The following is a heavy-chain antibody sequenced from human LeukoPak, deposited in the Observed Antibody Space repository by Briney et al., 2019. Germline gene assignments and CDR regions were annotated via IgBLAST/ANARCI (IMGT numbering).Heavy chain of an antibody. Sequence: PSETLSLTCSVSGYSISSGYYWGWIRQPPGKGLEWIGIIYHSGTTDYNPSLRSRVTLSVDTSKNQFSLKLSSVTAADTAVYYCARLSGHYYRWFDPWGQGTLVTVSS. CDR2: IYHSGTT. CDR1: GYSISSGYY. D-gene: IGHD3-10*01. J-gene: IGHJ5*02. V-gene: IGHV4-38-2*02. CDR3: ARLSGHYYRWFDP.